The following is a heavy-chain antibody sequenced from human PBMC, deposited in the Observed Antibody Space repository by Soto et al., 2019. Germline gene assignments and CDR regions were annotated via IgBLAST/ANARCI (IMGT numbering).Heavy chain of an antibody. J-gene: IGHJ6*01. CDR2: IYYSGNT. CDR3: AMIRSPANYNAFHN. CDR1: GGFIRSADNY. V-gene: IGHV4-30-4*08. Sequence: ALSLSCSVSGGFIRSADNYVCWLRQPKGKGPEWIGYIYYSGNTYYNASLKSRVTISVDTSKNQFSLKLSSVTAADTAVYFCAMIRSPANYNAFHNRG. D-gene: IGHD2-15*01.